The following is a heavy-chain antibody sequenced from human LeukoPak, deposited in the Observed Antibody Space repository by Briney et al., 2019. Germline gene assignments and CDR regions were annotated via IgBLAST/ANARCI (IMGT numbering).Heavy chain of an antibody. D-gene: IGHD1-7*01. CDR2: IYHSGST. CDR1: GYSISSGYY. CDR3: ARDKITGTTFALD. Sequence: SETLSLTCTVSGYSISSGYYWGWIRQPPGKGLEWIGSIYHSGSTYYNPSLKSRVTISVDTSKNQFSLKLSSVTAADTAVYYCARDKITGTTFALDWGQGTLVTVSS. V-gene: IGHV4-38-2*02. J-gene: IGHJ4*02.